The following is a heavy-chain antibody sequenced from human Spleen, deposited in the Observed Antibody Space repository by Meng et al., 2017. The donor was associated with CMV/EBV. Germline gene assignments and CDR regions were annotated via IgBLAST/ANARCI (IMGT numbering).Heavy chain of an antibody. Sequence: ASVKVSCKASGYMFTGFYMHWVRQAPGQGLEWMGWISAYNGNTNYAQKLQGRVTMTTDTSTSTAYMELRSLRSDDTAVYYCARELGSYCSSTSCYSGGNNWFDPWGQGTLVTVSS. D-gene: IGHD2-2*01. CDR1: GYMFTGFY. CDR2: ISAYNGNT. V-gene: IGHV1-18*04. J-gene: IGHJ5*02. CDR3: ARELGSYCSSTSCYSGGNNWFDP.